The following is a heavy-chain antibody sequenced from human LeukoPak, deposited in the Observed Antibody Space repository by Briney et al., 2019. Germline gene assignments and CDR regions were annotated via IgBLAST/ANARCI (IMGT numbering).Heavy chain of an antibody. J-gene: IGHJ5*02. CDR1: GYTFTKYH. CDR2: ISPYNGNT. D-gene: IGHD2-2*01. V-gene: IGHV1-18*01. Sequence: GASVKVSCKASGYTFTKYHINWVRQATGQGLEWMGWISPYNGNTDYSQKLQGRLTMTTDTSTSTAYMELRSLRSDDTAIYYCAKDRITSGGCFDPWGQGTLVTVSS. CDR3: AKDRITSGGCFDP.